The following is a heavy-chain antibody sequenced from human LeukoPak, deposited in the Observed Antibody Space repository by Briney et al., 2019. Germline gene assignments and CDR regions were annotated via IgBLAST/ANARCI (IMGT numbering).Heavy chain of an antibody. CDR3: ARQSRGGAYYFDY. V-gene: IGHV3-30*02. CDR1: GFTFSSYG. D-gene: IGHD3-16*01. CDR2: IRYDGSNK. J-gene: IGHJ4*02. Sequence: PGGSLRLSCAASGFTFSSYGMHWVRQAPGKGLEWVAFIRYDGSNKYYADSVKGRFTISRDNSKNTLYLQMNNLRAEDTAVYYCARQSRGGAYYFDYWGQGTLVTVSS.